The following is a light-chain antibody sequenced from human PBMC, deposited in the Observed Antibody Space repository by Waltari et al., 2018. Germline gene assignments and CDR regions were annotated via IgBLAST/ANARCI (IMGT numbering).Light chain of an antibody. CDR1: RSNIGAGFN. Sequence: QSVLTQPPSVSGAPGQRVTISCTGSRSNIGAGFNVPWYQHLPGAAPKLVIFSDNNRPSGVPDRFSGSKSGTSASLAITGLQAEDEADYYCQSYDRSLSGYVFGPGTKVTVL. CDR2: SDN. V-gene: IGLV1-40*01. J-gene: IGLJ1*01. CDR3: QSYDRSLSGYV.